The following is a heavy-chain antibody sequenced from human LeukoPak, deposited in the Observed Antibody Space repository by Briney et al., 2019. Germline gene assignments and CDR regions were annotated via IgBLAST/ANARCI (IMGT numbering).Heavy chain of an antibody. Sequence: NAGGSLRLSCAASGVTFSSYSMNWVRQAPGKGLEWVPSISSSSSYIYYADSVKGRFTISRDNAKNSLYLQMNSLRAEDTAVYYCASPPPEPESYYDSSGPVAFDIWGQGTMVTVSS. CDR2: ISSSSSYI. V-gene: IGHV3-21*01. J-gene: IGHJ3*02. CDR3: ASPPPEPESYYDSSGPVAFDI. CDR1: GVTFSSYS. D-gene: IGHD3-22*01.